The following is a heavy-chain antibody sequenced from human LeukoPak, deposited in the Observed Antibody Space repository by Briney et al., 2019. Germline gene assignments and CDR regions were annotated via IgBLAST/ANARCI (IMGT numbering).Heavy chain of an antibody. CDR1: GFTFSSYA. D-gene: IGHD6-13*01. CDR3: AKDPRDSSSWYFDY. Sequence: GGSLRLSCAASGFTFSSYAMSWVRQAPGKGLEWVSTITSGGGSTYYADSVKGRFTISRDNSKNTLYLEMNSLRAEDTAVYHCAKDPRDSSSWYFDYWGQGTLVTVSS. CDR2: ITSGGGST. V-gene: IGHV3-23*01. J-gene: IGHJ4*02.